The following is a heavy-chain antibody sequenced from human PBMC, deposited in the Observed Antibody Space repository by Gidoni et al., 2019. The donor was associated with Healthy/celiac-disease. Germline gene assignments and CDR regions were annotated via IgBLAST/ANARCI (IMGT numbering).Heavy chain of an antibody. J-gene: IGHJ6*02. CDR2: IYSGGST. D-gene: IGHD1-26*01. V-gene: IGHV3-66*01. CDR3: ARGLRAWELLNYYYGMDV. CDR1: GFTVSSNY. Sequence: EVQLVESGGGLVQPGGSLSLSCAASGFTVSSNYMSWVRQAPGKGLEWVAVIYSGGSTYYADSVKGRFTISRDNSKNTLYLQMNSLRAEDTAVYYCARGLRAWELLNYYYGMDVWGQGTTVTVSS.